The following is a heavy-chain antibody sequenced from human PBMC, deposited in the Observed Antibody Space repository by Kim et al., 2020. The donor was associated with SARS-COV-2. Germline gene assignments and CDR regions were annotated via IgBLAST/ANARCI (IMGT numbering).Heavy chain of an antibody. J-gene: IGHJ6*01. CDR2: IYYSGST. CDR3: ASLVGGTRGGWYYYYGMD. Sequence: SETLSLTCTVSGGSISSHYWSWIRQPPGKGLEWSGYIYYSGSTNYNPSLKSRVTISVDTSKNQFSLKLSSVTAADTAVHYCASLVGGTRGGWYYYYGMD. CDR1: GGSISSHY. D-gene: IGHD1-26*01. V-gene: IGHV4-59*11.